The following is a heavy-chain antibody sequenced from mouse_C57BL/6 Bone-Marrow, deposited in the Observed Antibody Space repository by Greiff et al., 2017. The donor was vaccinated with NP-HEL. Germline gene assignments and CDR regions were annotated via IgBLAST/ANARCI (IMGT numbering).Heavy chain of an antibody. V-gene: IGHV1-50*01. CDR2: IDPSDSYT. J-gene: IGHJ1*03. CDR1: GYTFTSYW. D-gene: IGHD1-1*01. Sequence: QQSCKASGYTFTSYWMQWVKQRPGQGLEWIGEIDPSDSYTNDNQKFKGKATLTVDTSSSTAYMQLSSLTSEDSAVYYCARRRYGSSYWYFDVWGTGTTVTVSS. CDR3: ARRRYGSSYWYFDV.